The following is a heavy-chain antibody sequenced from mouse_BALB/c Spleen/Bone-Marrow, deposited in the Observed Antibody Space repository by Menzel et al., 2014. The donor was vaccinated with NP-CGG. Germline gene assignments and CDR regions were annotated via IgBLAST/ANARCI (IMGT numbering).Heavy chain of an antibody. CDR1: GFSFSMYW. CDR2: IYPGDGDT. CDR3: ARSGWEGFAD. D-gene: IGHD1-1*02. Sequence: VQLQQSGADLVRPGSSVKISCKTSGFSFSMYWMNWVKQGSGQGLEWIGQIYPGDGDTEYNGRFKGKATLTADKSSSTAYMQLSSLTSEDSAVYFCARSGWEGFADWGQGTTLTVSS. J-gene: IGHJ2*01. V-gene: IGHV1-80*01.